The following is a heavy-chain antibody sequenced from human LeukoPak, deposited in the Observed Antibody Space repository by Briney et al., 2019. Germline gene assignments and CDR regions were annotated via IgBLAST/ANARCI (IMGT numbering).Heavy chain of an antibody. CDR2: IKQDGSEK. Sequence: GGSLRLSCVASGFTFSNYWMSWVRQAPGKELEWVANIKQDGSEKYYVDSMKGRFTISRGNAKNLLYLQMNSLRAEDTAVYYCARIPAIYYYYMDVWGKGTTVTVSS. D-gene: IGHD2-2*01. CDR1: GFTFSNYW. V-gene: IGHV3-7*01. J-gene: IGHJ6*03. CDR3: ARIPAIYYYYMDV.